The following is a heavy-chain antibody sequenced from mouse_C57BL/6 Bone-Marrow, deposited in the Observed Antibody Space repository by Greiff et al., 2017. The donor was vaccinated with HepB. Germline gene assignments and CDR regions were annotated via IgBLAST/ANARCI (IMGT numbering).Heavy chain of an antibody. CDR2: SRNKANDYTT. D-gene: IGHD4-1*01. CDR1: GFTFSDFY. V-gene: IGHV7-1*01. J-gene: IGHJ1*03. CDR3: ERDAWDGWSFEV. Sequence: EVKVVESGGGLVQSGRSLRLSCATSGFTFSDFYMEWVRQAPGKGLEWIAASRNKANDYTTEYSASVKGRFIVSRDTSQSILYLQLNALRAEDTAIIYWERDAWDGWSFEVWGTGTPVTVSS.